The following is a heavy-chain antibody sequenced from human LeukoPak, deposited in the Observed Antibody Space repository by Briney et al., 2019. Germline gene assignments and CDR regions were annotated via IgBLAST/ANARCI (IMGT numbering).Heavy chain of an antibody. Sequence: PGGSLRLSCAASGFTLRTYAVHWVRQAPGKGLEWVADISHDGTTKYYADSVRGRFTISRDNPKNTLYLQMDSLRPEDTAVYYCARTYCSSANCWEGGYFQYWGQGTLVTVSS. V-gene: IGHV3-30-3*01. J-gene: IGHJ1*01. CDR3: ARTYCSSANCWEGGYFQY. CDR2: ISHDGTTK. D-gene: IGHD2-2*01. CDR1: GFTLRTYA.